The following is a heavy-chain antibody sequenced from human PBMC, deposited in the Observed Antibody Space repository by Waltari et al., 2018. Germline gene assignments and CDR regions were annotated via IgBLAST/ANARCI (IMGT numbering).Heavy chain of an antibody. CDR2: IYQKGRN. CDR3: ARSTVSLLGP. CDR1: GGSISSSNW. D-gene: IGHD4-17*01. J-gene: IGHJ5*02. Sequence: QVQLQESGPGLVKPSGTLSLTCAVSGGSISSSNWWSWVRQPPGKGLEWIGEIYQKGRNNQNPALKGGVTISVDKSKNQFSLKLSSVTAADTAVYYCARSTVSLLGPWGQGTLVTVSS. V-gene: IGHV4-4*02.